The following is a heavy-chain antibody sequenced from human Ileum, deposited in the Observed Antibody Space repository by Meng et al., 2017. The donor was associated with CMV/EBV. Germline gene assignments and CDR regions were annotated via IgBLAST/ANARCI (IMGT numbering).Heavy chain of an antibody. CDR3: AREGAFDAFDI. D-gene: IGHD1-26*01. CDR1: GGSISSSSYY. J-gene: IGHJ3*02. CDR2: IYYSGST. V-gene: IGHV4-39*07. Sequence: GSLRLSCTVSGGSISSSSYYWGWIRLPPGKGLEWIGSIYYSGSTYYNPSLKSRVTISVDTSKNQFSLKLSSVTAADTAVYYCAREGAFDAFDIWGQGTMVTVSS.